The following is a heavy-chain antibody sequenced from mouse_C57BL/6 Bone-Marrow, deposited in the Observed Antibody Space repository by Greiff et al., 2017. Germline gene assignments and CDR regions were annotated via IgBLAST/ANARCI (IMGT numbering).Heavy chain of an antibody. CDR2: IDPENGDT. J-gene: IGHJ4*01. Sequence: EVKLQESGAELVRPGASVKLSCTASGFNIKDDYMPWVKQRPEQGLEWIGWIDPENGDTEYASKFQGKATITADTSSNTAYLQLSSLTSEDTAVYYCKGYAMDYWGQGTSVTVSS. CDR1: GFNIKDDY. CDR3: KGYAMDY. V-gene: IGHV14-4*01.